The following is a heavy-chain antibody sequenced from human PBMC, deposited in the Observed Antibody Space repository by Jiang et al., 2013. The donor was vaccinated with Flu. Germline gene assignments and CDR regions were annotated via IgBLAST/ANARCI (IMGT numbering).Heavy chain of an antibody. Sequence: WNWIRQSPSRGLEWLEGHTYRSKWYNDYAVSVKSRITINPDTSKNQFSLQLNSVTPEDTAVYYCARASPKCPNSSASCYWYFAHQAFDYWGQGTLVTVSS. D-gene: IGHD2-2*01. V-gene: IGHV6-1*01. CDR2: HTYRSKWYN. CDR3: ARASPKCPNSSASCYWYFAHQAFDY. J-gene: IGHJ4*02.